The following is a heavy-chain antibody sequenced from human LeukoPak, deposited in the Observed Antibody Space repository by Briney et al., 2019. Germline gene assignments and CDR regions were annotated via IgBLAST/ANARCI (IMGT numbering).Heavy chain of an antibody. D-gene: IGHD3-10*01. CDR1: GGSISSSSYY. V-gene: IGHV4-39*01. CDR2: IYYSGST. Sequence: SETLSLTCTVSGGSISSSSYYWGWIRQPPGKWLEWIGSIYYSGSTYYNPSLKSRVTISVDTSKNQSSLKLSSVTAADTAVYYCARVMYYYGSGSFYVDYWGQGTLVTVSS. J-gene: IGHJ4*02. CDR3: ARVMYYYGSGSFYVDY.